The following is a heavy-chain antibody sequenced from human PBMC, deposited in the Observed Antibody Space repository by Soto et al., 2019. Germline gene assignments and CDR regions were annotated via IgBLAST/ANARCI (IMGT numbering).Heavy chain of an antibody. Sequence: SETLSLTCTVSGGSISSYYWSWIRQPPGKGLEWIGYIYYSGSTNYNPSLKSRVTISVDTSKNQFSLKLSSVTAADTAVYYCARVDYGDPISYGMDVWGQGTTVTVSS. J-gene: IGHJ6*02. CDR2: IYYSGST. D-gene: IGHD4-17*01. CDR3: ARVDYGDPISYGMDV. CDR1: GGSISSYY. V-gene: IGHV4-59*01.